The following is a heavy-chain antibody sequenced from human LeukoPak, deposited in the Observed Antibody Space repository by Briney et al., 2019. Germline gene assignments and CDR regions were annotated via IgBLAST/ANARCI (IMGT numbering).Heavy chain of an antibody. Sequence: QPGRSLRLSCAASGFTFSSYGMHWVRQAPGKGVEWVAVISYDGSNKYYADSVKGRFTISRDNSKNTLYLQMNSLRAEDTAVYYCATGAEHFQHWGQGTLVTVSS. J-gene: IGHJ1*01. CDR2: ISYDGSNK. V-gene: IGHV3-30*03. CDR3: ATGAEHFQH. CDR1: GFTFSSYG.